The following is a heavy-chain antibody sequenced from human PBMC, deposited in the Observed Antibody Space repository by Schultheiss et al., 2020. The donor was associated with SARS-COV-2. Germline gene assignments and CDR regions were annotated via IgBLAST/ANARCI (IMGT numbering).Heavy chain of an antibody. D-gene: IGHD3-22*01. CDR1: GGSISSSSYY. J-gene: IGHJ6*02. V-gene: IGHV4-39*02. Sequence: SETLSLTCTVSGGSISSSSYYLGWIRQPPGKGLEWIGSIYYSGSTYYNPSLKSRVTISVDTSKNQFSLKLSSVTAADTAVYYCARDRLDSSGYYYYGMDVWGQGTTVTVSS. CDR2: IYYSGST. CDR3: ARDRLDSSGYYYYGMDV.